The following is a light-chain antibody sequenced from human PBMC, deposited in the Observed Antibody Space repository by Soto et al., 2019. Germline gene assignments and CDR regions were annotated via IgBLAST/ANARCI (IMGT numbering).Light chain of an antibody. CDR1: SSDVDGYKY. J-gene: IGLJ3*02. CDR3: SSYTSRSTFWV. Sequence: QSALTQPASVSGSPGQSITISCTGTSSDVDGYKYVSWYQQHPGKAPKLMIYALSNRPSGVSNRFSGSKSGDTASLTISGLQAEDEADYYCSSYTSRSTFWVFGGGTKVTVL. V-gene: IGLV2-14*01. CDR2: ALS.